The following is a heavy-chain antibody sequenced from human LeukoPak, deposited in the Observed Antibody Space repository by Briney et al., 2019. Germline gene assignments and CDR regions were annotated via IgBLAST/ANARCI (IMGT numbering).Heavy chain of an antibody. V-gene: IGHV3-64*04. D-gene: IGHD4-17*01. J-gene: IGHJ4*02. CDR1: GFTLRNYG. CDR2: ISSYGGST. CDR3: ARGTVTAPDF. Sequence: PGGSLRLSCSASGFTLRNYGMHWARQAPGKGLEYVLTISSYGGSTYYADLVNGRFTISRDNFKYALYLEMNSLRVEDTAVDYCARGTVTAPDFWGQGTLVTVSS.